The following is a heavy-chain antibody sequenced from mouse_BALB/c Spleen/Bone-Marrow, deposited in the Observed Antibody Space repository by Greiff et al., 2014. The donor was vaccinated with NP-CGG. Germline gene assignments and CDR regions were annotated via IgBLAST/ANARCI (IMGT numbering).Heavy chain of an antibody. CDR3: ARDRTTATLYWYFDV. CDR1: GFTFTDYY. D-gene: IGHD1-2*01. V-gene: IGHV7-3*02. J-gene: IGHJ1*01. CDR2: IRNKANGYTT. Sequence: EVQLQQSGGGLVQPGGSLRLSCATSGFTFTDYYMSWVRQPPGKALEWLGFIRNKANGYTTEYSASVKGRFTISRNNSQSILYLQMNTLRAEDSATCYCARDRTTATLYWYFDVWGAGTTVTGSS.